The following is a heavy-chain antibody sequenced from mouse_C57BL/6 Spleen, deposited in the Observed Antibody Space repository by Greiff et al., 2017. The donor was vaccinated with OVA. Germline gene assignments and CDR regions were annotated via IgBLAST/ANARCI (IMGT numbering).Heavy chain of an antibody. CDR3: ARSLYDYDFYWYFDV. CDR1: GFTFTDYY. Sequence: EVHLVESGGGLVQPGGSLSLSCAASGFTFTDYYMSWVRQPPGKALEWLGFIRNKANGYTTEYSASVKGRFTISRDNSQSILYLQMNALRAEDSATYYCARSLYDYDFYWYFDVWGTGTTVTVSS. D-gene: IGHD2-4*01. V-gene: IGHV7-3*01. J-gene: IGHJ1*03. CDR2: IRNKANGYTT.